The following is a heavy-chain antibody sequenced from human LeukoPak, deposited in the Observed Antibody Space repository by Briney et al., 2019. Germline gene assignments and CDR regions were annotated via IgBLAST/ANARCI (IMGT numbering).Heavy chain of an antibody. Sequence: SETLSLTSAVYGGSFSGYYWSWIRQPPGKGLEWIGEINHSGSTNYNPSLKSRVTISVDTSKNQFSLKLSSVTAADTAVYYCARGPRGYYMDVWGKGTTVTVSS. V-gene: IGHV4-34*01. CDR2: INHSGST. CDR1: GGSFSGYY. CDR3: ARGPRGYYMDV. D-gene: IGHD3-16*01. J-gene: IGHJ6*03.